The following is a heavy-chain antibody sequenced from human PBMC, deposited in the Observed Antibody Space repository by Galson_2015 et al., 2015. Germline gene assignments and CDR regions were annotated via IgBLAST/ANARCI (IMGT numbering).Heavy chain of an antibody. Sequence: SLRLSCAASGFTISKKYMTWVRQAPGKGLEWVSVIHDTGNTYYAESVKGRFTISRDNSKNTLYLQMNSLRVEDTAVYYCASLTIAWGQGTTVTVSS. CDR1: GFTISKKY. D-gene: IGHD3-10*01. J-gene: IGHJ6*02. CDR2: IHDTGNT. CDR3: ASLTIA. V-gene: IGHV3-53*01.